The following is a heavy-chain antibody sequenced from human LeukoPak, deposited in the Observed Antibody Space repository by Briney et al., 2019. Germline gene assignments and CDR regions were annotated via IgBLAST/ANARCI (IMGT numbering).Heavy chain of an antibody. D-gene: IGHD6-13*01. J-gene: IGHJ4*02. CDR1: GFTFSSYA. CDR2: ISGSGGST. V-gene: IGHV3-23*01. Sequence: PGGSLRLSCAASGFTFSSYAMSWVRQAPGKGLEWVSAISGSGGSTYYADSVKGRFTISRDNSKNTLYLQMNSLRAEVTAVYYCAKVIAAAGYFDYWGQGTLVTVSS. CDR3: AKVIAAAGYFDY.